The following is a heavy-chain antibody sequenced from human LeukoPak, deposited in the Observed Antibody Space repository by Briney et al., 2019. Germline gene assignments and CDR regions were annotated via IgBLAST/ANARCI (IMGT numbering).Heavy chain of an antibody. V-gene: IGHV3-7*03. CDR1: GFTFSSYG. CDR2: VNHDGREK. CDR3: ARVVLIGVVMPLYAMDV. D-gene: IGHD3-3*01. J-gene: IGHJ6*02. Sequence: GGSLRLSCAASGFTFSSYGMHWVRHVPGKGLEWVGNVNHDGREKYYVDSVKGRFTISRDNGKNSLYLQTNNLRAEDTAVYHCARVVLIGVVMPLYAMDVWGQGTTVTVS.